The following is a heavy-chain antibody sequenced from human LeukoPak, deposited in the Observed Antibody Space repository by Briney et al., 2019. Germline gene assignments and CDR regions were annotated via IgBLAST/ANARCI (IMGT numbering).Heavy chain of an antibody. V-gene: IGHV3-33*08. CDR1: GFTFSSYG. CDR2: IWYDGSNK. D-gene: IGHD1-26*01. CDR3: AREALLMRSYSLDY. Sequence: PGRSLRLSCAASGFTFSSYGMHWVRQAPGKGLEWVAVIWYDGSNKYYADSVKGRLTISRDNSKNTLYLQMNSLRAEDTAVYYCAREALLMRSYSLDYWGQGTLVTVSS. J-gene: IGHJ4*02.